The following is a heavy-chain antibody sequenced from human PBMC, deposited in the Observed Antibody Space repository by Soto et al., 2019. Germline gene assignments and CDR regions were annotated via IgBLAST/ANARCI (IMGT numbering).Heavy chain of an antibody. CDR3: ARDLCSAGGSGYNDAFDI. CDR1: GGTFSSYA. V-gene: IGHV1-69*10. J-gene: IGHJ3*02. CDR2: IIPILGIA. D-gene: IGHD2-15*01. Sequence: ASVKVSCKASGGTFSSYAISWVRQAPGQGLEWMGGIIPILGIANYAQKFQGRVTITADKSTSTAYMELSSLRSEDTAVYYCARDLCSAGGSGYNDAFDIWGQGTMGTVSS.